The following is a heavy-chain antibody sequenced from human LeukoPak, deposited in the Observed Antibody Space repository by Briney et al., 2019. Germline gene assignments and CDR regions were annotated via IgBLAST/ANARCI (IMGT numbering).Heavy chain of an antibody. CDR1: GFTFSSHW. CDR2: IKQDGSEK. J-gene: IGHJ3*02. CDR3: ARSSMIVVVDDDAFDI. Sequence: PGGSLRLSCAASGFTFSSHWMSWVRQAPGKGLEWVANIKQDGSEKYYVDSVKGRFTISRDNAKNSLYLQMNSLRAEDTAVYYCARSSMIVVVDDDAFDIWGQGTMVTVSS. V-gene: IGHV3-7*01. D-gene: IGHD3-22*01.